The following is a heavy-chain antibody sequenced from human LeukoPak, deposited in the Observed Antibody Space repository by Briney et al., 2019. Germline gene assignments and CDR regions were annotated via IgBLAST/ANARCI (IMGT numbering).Heavy chain of an antibody. J-gene: IGHJ6*02. CDR1: GYTFTSSG. CDR3: ARDHGSGSTYYYYGMDL. D-gene: IGHD3-10*01. V-gene: IGHV1-18*01. CDR2: INVYNGDT. Sequence: ASVKVSCKASGYTFTSSGISWVRQAPGQGLEWMGWINVYNGDTNYAQNLQGRATMTTDTSTSTAYMELRSLRSDDTAVYYCARDHGSGSTYYYYGMDLWGQGTTVTVSS.